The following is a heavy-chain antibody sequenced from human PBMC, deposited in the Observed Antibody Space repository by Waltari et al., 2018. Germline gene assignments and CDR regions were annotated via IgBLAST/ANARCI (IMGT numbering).Heavy chain of an antibody. V-gene: IGHV4-34*01. J-gene: IGHJ5*02. CDR2: INHSGST. Sequence: QVQLQQWGAGLLKPSETLSLTCAVHGGSFSGYYWSWIRQPPGKGLEWIGEINHSGSTNYNPSLKSRVTISVDTSKNQFSLKLSSVTAADTAVYYCARGIVVVVAATGGWFDPWGQGTLVTVSS. D-gene: IGHD2-15*01. CDR1: GGSFSGYY. CDR3: ARGIVVVVAATGGWFDP.